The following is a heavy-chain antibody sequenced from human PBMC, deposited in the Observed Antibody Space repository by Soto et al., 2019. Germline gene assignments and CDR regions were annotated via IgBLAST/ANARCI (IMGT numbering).Heavy chain of an antibody. Sequence: GGSLRLSCAASGFTFSSYWMSWVRQAPGKGLEWVAHITEDGSEKYYVDSVKGRFTISRDNAKNSLYLQMNSLRAEDTAVYYCARASLVVATDYWGQGTLVTVSS. CDR3: ARASLVVATDY. D-gene: IGHD2-21*01. CDR2: ITEDGSEK. V-gene: IGHV3-7*04. CDR1: GFTFSSYW. J-gene: IGHJ4*02.